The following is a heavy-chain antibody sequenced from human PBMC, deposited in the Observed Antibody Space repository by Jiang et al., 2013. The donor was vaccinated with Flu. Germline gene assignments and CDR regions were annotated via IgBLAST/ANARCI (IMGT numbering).Heavy chain of an antibody. D-gene: IGHD6-19*01. J-gene: IGHJ4*02. V-gene: IGHV3-33*05. CDR3: ARGGAVAVTFDY. CDR2: ISYDGSNK. Sequence: LRLSCAASGFTFSSYGMHWVRQAPGKGLEWVAVISYDGSNKYYADSVKGRFTISRDNSKNTLYLQMNSLRAEDTAVYYCARGGAVAVTFDYWGQGTLVTVSS. CDR1: GFTFSSYG.